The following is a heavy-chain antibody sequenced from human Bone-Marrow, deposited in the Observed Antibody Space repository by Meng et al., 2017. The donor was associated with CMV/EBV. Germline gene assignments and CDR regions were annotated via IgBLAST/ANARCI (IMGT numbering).Heavy chain of an antibody. V-gene: IGHV3-30*04. CDR3: AKIHFGYYYYYGMDV. D-gene: IGHD3-16*01. Sequence: GESLKISCAASGFTFSSYAMHWVRQAPGKGLEWLAVVSFDASNIYYAGSVKGRFTISRDNSKNMLYLQMNSLTTEDTAVYYCAKIHFGYYYYYGMDVWGQGTTVTVSS. CDR2: VSFDASNI. J-gene: IGHJ6*02. CDR1: GFTFSSYA.